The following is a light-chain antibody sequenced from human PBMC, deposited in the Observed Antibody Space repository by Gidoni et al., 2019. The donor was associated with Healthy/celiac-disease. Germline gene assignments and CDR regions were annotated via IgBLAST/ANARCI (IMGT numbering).Light chain of an antibody. CDR3: CSYAGSSTNWV. J-gene: IGLJ3*02. Sequence: QSALTQPASVSGSPGPAITLSCTGTSSDVGSYNLVSWYQQHPGKAPKLMIYEVSKRPSGVSNRFSGSKSGNTASLTISGLQAEDEADYYCCSYAGSSTNWVFGGGTKLTVL. V-gene: IGLV2-23*02. CDR1: SSDVGSYNL. CDR2: EVS.